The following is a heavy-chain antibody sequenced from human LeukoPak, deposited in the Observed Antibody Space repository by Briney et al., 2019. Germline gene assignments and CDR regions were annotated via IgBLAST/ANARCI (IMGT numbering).Heavy chain of an antibody. CDR1: GFIFSTSW. CDR3: ARDLGPWYSRTWGYNY. J-gene: IGHJ4*02. Sequence: SGGSLRLSCTASGFIFSTSWMTWVRQAPGKGLEWISYISSSGSIIYYADSVKGRFTISRDNAKNSLFLQMNSLRAEDTAVYYCARDLGPWYSRTWGYNYWGQGSLVTVSS. CDR2: ISSSGSII. D-gene: IGHD6-13*01. V-gene: IGHV3-48*01.